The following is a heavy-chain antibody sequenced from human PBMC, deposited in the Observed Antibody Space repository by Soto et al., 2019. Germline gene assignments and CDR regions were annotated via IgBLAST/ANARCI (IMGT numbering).Heavy chain of an antibody. CDR2: TSGSGGST. J-gene: IGHJ4*02. Sequence: GSLRLSCAASGFTFSSYAMSWVRQAPGKGLEWVSATSGSGGSTYYADSVKGRFTISRDNSKNTLYLQMNSLRAEDTAVYYCAKGGYTVPDFDYWGQGTLVTVSS. V-gene: IGHV3-23*01. D-gene: IGHD5-18*01. CDR1: GFTFSSYA. CDR3: AKGGYTVPDFDY.